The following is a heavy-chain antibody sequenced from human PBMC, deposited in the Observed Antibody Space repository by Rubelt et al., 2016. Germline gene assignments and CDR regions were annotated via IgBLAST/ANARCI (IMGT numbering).Heavy chain of an antibody. D-gene: IGHD3-3*01. Sequence: GRSLRLSCAASGFTFNRYWMSWVRQAPGKGLEWVGNTKQDGSESYYVDSVKGRFTISRDNAKNSLYLQMNSLRAEDTAVYYCVRSRTIFGVVIPYYFDYWGQGSLVTVSS. CDR2: TKQDGSES. V-gene: IGHV3-7*01. J-gene: IGHJ4*02. CDR1: GFTFNRYW. CDR3: VRSRTIFGVVIPYYFDY.